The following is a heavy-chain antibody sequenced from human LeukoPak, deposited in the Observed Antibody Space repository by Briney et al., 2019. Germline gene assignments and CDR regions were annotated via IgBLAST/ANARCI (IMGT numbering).Heavy chain of an antibody. CDR3: AKDGGGNGATDY. D-gene: IGHD1-26*01. J-gene: IGHJ4*02. V-gene: IGHV3-30*18. CDR2: ISYDGSNK. Sequence: GGSLRLSCAASGFTFSSYGMHWVRQAPGKGLEWVAVISYDGSNKYYADSVKGRFTISRDNSKNTLYLQMNSLRAEDTAVYYCAKDGGGNGATDYWGQGTLVTVSS. CDR1: GFTFSSYG.